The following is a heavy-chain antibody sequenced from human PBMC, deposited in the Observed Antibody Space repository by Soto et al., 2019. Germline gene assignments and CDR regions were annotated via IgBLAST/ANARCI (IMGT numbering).Heavy chain of an antibody. CDR1: GGSISSGDYY. CDR3: ARASSTMIKLVYYYGLDV. V-gene: IGHV4-30-4*01. D-gene: IGHD3-22*01. Sequence: PSETLSLTCTVSGGSISSGDYYWSWIRQPPGKGLEWIGYVYYSGNTYYNPSLKSRITISLDTSKTQFSLKLSSLTAADTAVYYCARASSTMIKLVYYYGLDVWGQGTSVTVSS. J-gene: IGHJ6*02. CDR2: VYYSGNT.